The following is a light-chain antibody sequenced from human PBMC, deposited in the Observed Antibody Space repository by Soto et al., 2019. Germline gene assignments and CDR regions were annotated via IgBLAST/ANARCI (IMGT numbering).Light chain of an antibody. CDR2: DTS. J-gene: IGKJ4*01. Sequence: EIVLTQSPGTLSLSPGETATLSCRASQTIGRNYLAWYQQKPGQAPRLLIFDTSTRATGIPDRFSGSGSGTDFTLSISRLEPEDFAVYYCQQYASSPLLTFGGGTKVEIK. V-gene: IGKV3-20*01. CDR1: QTIGRNY. CDR3: QQYASSPLLT.